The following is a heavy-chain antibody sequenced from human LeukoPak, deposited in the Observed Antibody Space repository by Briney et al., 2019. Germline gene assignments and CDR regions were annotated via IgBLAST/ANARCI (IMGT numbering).Heavy chain of an antibody. Sequence: GGSLRLSCAASGFTFDDYAMHWVRQAPGKGLEWVSLISGDGGSTYYADSVKGRFTISRDNSKNSLYLQMNSLRTEDTALYYCAKDNEYYYDSSGYVFQHWGQGTLVTVSS. V-gene: IGHV3-43*02. CDR2: ISGDGGST. CDR3: AKDNEYYYDSSGYVFQH. J-gene: IGHJ1*01. CDR1: GFTFDDYA. D-gene: IGHD3-22*01.